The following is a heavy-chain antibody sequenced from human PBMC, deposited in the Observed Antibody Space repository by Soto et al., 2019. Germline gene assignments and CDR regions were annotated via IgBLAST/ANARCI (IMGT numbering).Heavy chain of an antibody. J-gene: IGHJ4*02. CDR1: GFTFSSYA. Sequence: GGSLRLSCAASGFTFSSYAMSWVRQAPGKGLEWVSAISGSGGSTYYADSVKGRFTISRDNSKNTLYLQMNSLRAEDTAVYYCAKDLFVVVVAATVLDYWGQGTLVTVSS. CDR3: AKDLFVVVVAATVLDY. CDR2: ISGSGGST. D-gene: IGHD2-15*01. V-gene: IGHV3-23*01.